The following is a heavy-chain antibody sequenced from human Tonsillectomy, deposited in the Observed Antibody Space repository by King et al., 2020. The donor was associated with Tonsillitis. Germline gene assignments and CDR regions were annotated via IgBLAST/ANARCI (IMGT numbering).Heavy chain of an antibody. V-gene: IGHV3-15*01. Sequence: VQLVESGGGLVKPGGSLRLSCAASGFTFSNAWMSWVRQAPGKGLEWVGRIKSKTDGGTTDYAAPVKGKFTISKDDSKNTLYLQMKSLTTEDTAVYYCTTEGAMTTADYKNDYWGQGTLVTVSS. CDR3: TTEGAMTTADYKNDY. D-gene: IGHD4-17*01. CDR2: IKSKTDGGTT. J-gene: IGHJ4*02. CDR1: GFTFSNAW.